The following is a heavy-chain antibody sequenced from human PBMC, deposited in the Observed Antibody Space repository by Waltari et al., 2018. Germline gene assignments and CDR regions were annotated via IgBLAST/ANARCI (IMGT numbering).Heavy chain of an antibody. CDR1: GYTFTDYY. J-gene: IGHJ6*02. CDR3: ARDSCSGGSCYSGYYYYGMDV. D-gene: IGHD2-15*01. V-gene: IGHV1-69-2*01. Sequence: EVQLVQSGAEVKKPGATVKISCKASGYTFTDYYMHWVQQAPGKGLEWMGRVDPEDGETIYAEKFQGRVTITADTSTDTAYMELSSLRSEDTAVYYCARDSCSGGSCYSGYYYYGMDVWGQGTTVTVSS. CDR2: VDPEDGET.